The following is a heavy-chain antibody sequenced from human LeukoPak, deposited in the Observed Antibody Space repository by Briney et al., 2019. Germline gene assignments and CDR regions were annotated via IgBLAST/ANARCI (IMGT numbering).Heavy chain of an antibody. V-gene: IGHV3-48*01. CDR1: GFTFSSYS. J-gene: IGHJ4*02. D-gene: IGHD5-12*01. Sequence: GGSLRLSCAASGFTFSSYSMNWVRQAPRKGLEWVSYISSSSSTIYYADSVKGRFTISRDNAKNSLYLQMNSLRAEDTAVYYCARDLGYSGYDSFYFDYWGQGTLVTVSS. CDR2: ISSSSSTI. CDR3: ARDLGYSGYDSFYFDY.